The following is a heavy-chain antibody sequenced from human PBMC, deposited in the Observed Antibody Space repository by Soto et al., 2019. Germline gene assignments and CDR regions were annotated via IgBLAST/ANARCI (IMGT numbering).Heavy chain of an antibody. Sequence: ASVQVSCKASGYTFTSYGIHWVRQAPGQRLEWMGWINAANGDTKYSPKFQGRVTITRDTSASTAYMELSSLRSEDTAVYYCVRRHVSATGIDWFDPWGQGTLVTAPQ. D-gene: IGHD6-13*01. CDR1: GYTFTSYG. CDR2: INAANGDT. CDR3: VRRHVSATGIDWFDP. V-gene: IGHV1-3*01. J-gene: IGHJ5*02.